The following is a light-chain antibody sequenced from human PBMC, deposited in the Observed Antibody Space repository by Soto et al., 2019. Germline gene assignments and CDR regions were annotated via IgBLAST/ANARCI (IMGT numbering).Light chain of an antibody. J-gene: IGKJ1*01. Sequence: DIQMTQSPSTLSASVGDRVTITCRASQSISSWLAWYQQKQGKAPKLLIYDASSLESGVTSRFSGSGSGTEFTLPISSLQPDDLAKYHYHPYNSWWTFGQGTKVEIK. CDR3: HPYNSWWT. V-gene: IGKV1-5*01. CDR1: QSISSW. CDR2: DAS.